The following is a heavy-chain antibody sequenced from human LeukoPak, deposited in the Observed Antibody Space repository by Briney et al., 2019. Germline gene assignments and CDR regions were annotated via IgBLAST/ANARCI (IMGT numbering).Heavy chain of an antibody. CDR1: GFSVSSNH. CDR2: IYSGGNT. Sequence: GGSLRLSCAASGFSVSSNHMSWVRQAPGKGLEWVSVIYSGGNTHYADSVKGRFTISRDNSKNTLYLQMNSLRTEDTAVYYCARGIAAAGIVGVFDYWGQGTLVTVSS. J-gene: IGHJ4*02. D-gene: IGHD6-13*01. V-gene: IGHV3-66*01. CDR3: ARGIAAAGIVGVFDY.